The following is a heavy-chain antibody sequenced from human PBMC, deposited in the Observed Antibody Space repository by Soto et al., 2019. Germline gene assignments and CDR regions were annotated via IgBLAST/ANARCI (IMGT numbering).Heavy chain of an antibody. D-gene: IGHD1-7*01. CDR2: IYYSGST. Sequence: PSETLSLTCTVSGGSISSGVYYWSWIRQHPGKGLEWIGYIYYSGSTYYNPSLKNRVTISVDTSKNQFSLKLSSVTAADTAVYYCARATGPSRPDFDYWGQGTLVTVSS. J-gene: IGHJ4*02. CDR1: GGSISSGVYY. CDR3: ARATGPSRPDFDY. V-gene: IGHV4-31*03.